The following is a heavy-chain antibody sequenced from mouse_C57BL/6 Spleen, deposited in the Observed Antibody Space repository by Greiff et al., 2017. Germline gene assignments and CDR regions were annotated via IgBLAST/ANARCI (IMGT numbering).Heavy chain of an antibody. CDR1: GYTFTSYC. D-gene: IGHD2-3*01. V-gene: IGHV1-55*01. CDR3: ARWDGYLDAMDY. J-gene: IGHJ4*01. CDR2: IYPGSGST. Sequence: QVQLQQPGAELVKPGASVKMSCKASGYTFTSYCITWVKQRPGQGLEWIGDIYPGSGSTNYNEKFKSKATLTVDTSSSTAYMQLSSLTSEDSAVYYCARWDGYLDAMDYWGQGTSVTVSS.